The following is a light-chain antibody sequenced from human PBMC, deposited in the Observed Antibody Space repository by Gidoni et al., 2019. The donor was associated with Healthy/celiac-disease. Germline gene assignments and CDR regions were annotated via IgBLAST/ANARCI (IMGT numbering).Light chain of an antibody. V-gene: IGLV2-14*01. CDR1: SSDIGGYHY. CDR2: DFS. J-gene: IGLJ1*01. CDR3: SSYTSSSTYV. Sequence: QAAMTEPAYVSGSPGPSITISCTGNSSDIGGYHYVSWYQQHPGKAPKLMLYDFSNRPSGVSTRFPGSKSGNTASLTISGLQAEDEAYYYCSSYTSSSTYVFGTGTKVTVL.